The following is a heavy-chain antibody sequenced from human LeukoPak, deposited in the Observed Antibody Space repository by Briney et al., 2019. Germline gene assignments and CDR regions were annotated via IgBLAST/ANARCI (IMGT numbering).Heavy chain of an antibody. Sequence: SETLSLTCTVSGGSISSYYWSWIRQPPGKGLEWIGYIYYSGSTNYNPSLKSRVTISVDTSKNQFSLKLSSVTAADTAVYYCARVVGYCSSTSCSPLYNWFDPWGQGTLVTVSS. CDR1: GGSISSYY. V-gene: IGHV4-59*01. D-gene: IGHD2-2*01. J-gene: IGHJ5*02. CDR3: ARVVGYCSSTSCSPLYNWFDP. CDR2: IYYSGST.